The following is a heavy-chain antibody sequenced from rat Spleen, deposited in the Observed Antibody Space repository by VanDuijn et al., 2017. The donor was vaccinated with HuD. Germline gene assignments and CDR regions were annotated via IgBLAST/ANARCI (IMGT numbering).Heavy chain of an antibody. CDR2: MWYDGDT. V-gene: IGHV2-32*01. CDR1: GFSLTSYT. CDR3: ARENY. J-gene: IGHJ2*01. Sequence: QVQLKESGPGLVQPSQTLSLTCTVSGFSLTSYTVSWVRQPSGKGLEWMGKMWYDGDTSYNSALKSRLRISRDTSKSQVFLKMSSLQTEDTATYYCARENYWGQGVMVTVSS.